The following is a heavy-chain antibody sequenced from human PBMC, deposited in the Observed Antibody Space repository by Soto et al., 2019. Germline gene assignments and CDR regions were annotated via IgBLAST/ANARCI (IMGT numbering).Heavy chain of an antibody. V-gene: IGHV3-30-3*01. CDR3: ARDCSGGSRYSGFDYYYGMGV. J-gene: IGHJ6*02. CDR2: ISYDGSNK. Sequence: QVQLVESGGGVVQPGRSLRLSCAASGFTFSSYAMHWVRQAPGKGLEWVAVISYDGSNKYYADSVKGRFTISRDNSKNTLELQMDSLRAEDTAVDYRARDCSGGSRYSGFDYYYGMGVWGQGTTVTVSS. D-gene: IGHD2-15*01. CDR1: GFTFSSYA.